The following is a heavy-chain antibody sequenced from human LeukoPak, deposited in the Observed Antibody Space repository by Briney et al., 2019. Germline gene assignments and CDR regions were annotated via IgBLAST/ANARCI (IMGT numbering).Heavy chain of an antibody. V-gene: IGHV1-18*01. Sequence: ASVKVSCKASGYTFTSYGISWVRQAPGQGLEWMGWISAYHGNTNYAQKLQGRVTMTTDTSTSTAYMELRSLRSDDTAVYYCARGGGRGYCSSTSCYYYYYYMDVWGKGTTVIVSS. CDR3: ARGGGRGYCSSTSCYYYYYYMDV. CDR2: ISAYHGNT. D-gene: IGHD2-2*01. J-gene: IGHJ6*03. CDR1: GYTFTSYG.